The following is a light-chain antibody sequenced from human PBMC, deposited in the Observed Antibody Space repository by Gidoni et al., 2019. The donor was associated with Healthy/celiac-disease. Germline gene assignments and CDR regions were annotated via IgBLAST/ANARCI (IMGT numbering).Light chain of an antibody. Sequence: DIQMTQSPSSLSASVGDRVTITCRASQSISTYLNWYQQKPGKAPNLLIYAASSLQSGVPSRFSGSGSGTDFTLTISSLQPEDFATYYCQQSYSTPCSFGRGTKLEIK. CDR2: AAS. J-gene: IGKJ2*04. CDR1: QSISTY. CDR3: QQSYSTPCS. V-gene: IGKV1-39*01.